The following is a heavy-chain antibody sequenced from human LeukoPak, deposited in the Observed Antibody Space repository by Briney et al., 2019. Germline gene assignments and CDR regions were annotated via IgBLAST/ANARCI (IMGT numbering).Heavy chain of an antibody. D-gene: IGHD4-23*01. J-gene: IGHJ5*02. CDR3: ARETPLRWWFDP. Sequence: PSETLSHTCAVYGGSFSGYYWSWIRQPPGKGLEWIGEINHSGSTNYNPSLKSRVTISVDTSKNQFSLKLSSVTAADTAVYYCARETPLRWWFDPWGQGTLVTVSS. CDR2: INHSGST. CDR1: GGSFSGYY. V-gene: IGHV4-34*01.